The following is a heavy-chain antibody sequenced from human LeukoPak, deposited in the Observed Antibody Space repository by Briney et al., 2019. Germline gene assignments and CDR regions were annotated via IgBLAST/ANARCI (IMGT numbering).Heavy chain of an antibody. V-gene: IGHV3-23*01. J-gene: IGHJ4*02. CDR2: ISGSGTNT. Sequence: GGSLRLSCAASGFTFSNYNMNWVRQAPGKGLEWVSGISGSGTNTYYADSVKGRFTISRDNSKNTLYMQMNSLRAEDTAVYYCAKGDKPVIAMVKFDYWGQGTLVTVSS. D-gene: IGHD5-18*01. CDR3: AKGDKPVIAMVKFDY. CDR1: GFTFSNYN.